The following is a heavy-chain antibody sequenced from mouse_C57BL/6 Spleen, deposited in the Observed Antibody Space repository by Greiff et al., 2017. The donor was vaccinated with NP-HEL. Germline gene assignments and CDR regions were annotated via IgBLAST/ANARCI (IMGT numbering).Heavy chain of an antibody. D-gene: IGHD2-2*01. CDR2: IYPGDGDT. CDR3: ARVVTKAYWYFDV. Sequence: VQLQQSGAELVKPGASVKISCKASGYAFSSYWMNWVKQRPGKGLEWIGQIYPGDGDTNYNGKFKGKATLTADKSSSTAYMPLSSLTSEDSAVYFCARVVTKAYWYFDVWGTGTTVTVSS. V-gene: IGHV1-80*01. J-gene: IGHJ1*03. CDR1: GYAFSSYW.